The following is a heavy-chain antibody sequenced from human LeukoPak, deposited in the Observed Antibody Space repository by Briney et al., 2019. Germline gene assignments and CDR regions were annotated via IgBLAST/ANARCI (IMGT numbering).Heavy chain of an antibody. CDR1: GGSISSYY. J-gene: IGHJ6*03. V-gene: IGHV4-4*07. CDR2: IYTSGST. D-gene: IGHD4-17*01. CDR3: ARSTTVTPSDYYYYMDV. Sequence: SETLFLTCTVSGGSISSYYWSWIRQPAGKGLEWIGRIYTSGSTNYNPSLKSRVTMSVDTSKNQFSLKLSSVTAADTAVYYCARSTTVTPSDYYYYMDVWGKGTTVTVSS.